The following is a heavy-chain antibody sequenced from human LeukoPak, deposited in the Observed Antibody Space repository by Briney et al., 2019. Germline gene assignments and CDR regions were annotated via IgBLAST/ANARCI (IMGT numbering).Heavy chain of an antibody. D-gene: IGHD3-10*01. V-gene: IGHV3-30*01. CDR2: ISYDGSNK. J-gene: IGHJ5*02. Sequence: GGSLRLSCAASGFTFSSYAMHWVRQAPGKRLEWVAVISYDGSNKYYADSVKGRFTISRDNSKNTLYLQMNSLRAEDTAVYYCARGLGESKYNWFDPWGQGTLVTVSS. CDR3: ARGLGESKYNWFDP. CDR1: GFTFSSYA.